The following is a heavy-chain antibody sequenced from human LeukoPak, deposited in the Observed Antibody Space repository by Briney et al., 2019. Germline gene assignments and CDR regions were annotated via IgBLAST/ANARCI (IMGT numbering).Heavy chain of an antibody. CDR1: GYTFSIYS. Sequence: GASVKVSCKASGYTFSIYSITWVRQAPGQGLEWVGWISAYNGNTNYAQKLQGRVTMTTDTSTSTAYMELRSLRSDDTAVYYCAKDGGSGYYVYWGQGTLVTVSS. CDR3: AKDGGSGYYVY. V-gene: IGHV1-18*01. D-gene: IGHD3-22*01. J-gene: IGHJ4*02. CDR2: ISAYNGNT.